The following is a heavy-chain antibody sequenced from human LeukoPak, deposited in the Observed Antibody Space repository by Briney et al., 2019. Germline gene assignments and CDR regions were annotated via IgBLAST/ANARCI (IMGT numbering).Heavy chain of an antibody. CDR2: ISTYNGNT. Sequence: ASVKVSCKASGYTFTTYGISWVRQAPGQGLEWMGWISTYNGNTEYAQNLQGTVTMTTDTSTSTAYMELRSLRSDDTAVYYCARGTYYDYWGQGTLVTVSS. V-gene: IGHV1-18*01. J-gene: IGHJ4*02. CDR3: ARGTYYDY. CDR1: GYTFTTYG. D-gene: IGHD1-26*01.